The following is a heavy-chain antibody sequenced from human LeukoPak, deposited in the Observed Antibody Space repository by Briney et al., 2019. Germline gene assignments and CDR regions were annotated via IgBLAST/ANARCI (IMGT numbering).Heavy chain of an antibody. CDR1: GGSISSYY. Sequence: KASETLSLTCTVSGGSISSYYWSWIRQPAGKGLEWIGRIYISGSTNYNPSLKSRVTMSVDTSKNQFSLKLSSVTAADTAVYYCAKDGWLESGRTPFYFDSWGQGTLVTVSS. CDR3: AKDGWLESGRTPFYFDS. CDR2: IYISGST. J-gene: IGHJ4*02. D-gene: IGHD3-10*01. V-gene: IGHV4-4*07.